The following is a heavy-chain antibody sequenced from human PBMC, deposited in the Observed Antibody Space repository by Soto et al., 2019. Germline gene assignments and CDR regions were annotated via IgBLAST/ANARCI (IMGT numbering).Heavy chain of an antibody. Sequence: ASVKVSCKASGYTFTGYYMHWVRQAPGQGLERMGWINPNSGGTNYAQKFQGWVTMTRDTSISTAYMELSRLRPDDTAVYYCARDQDSSGWPYYYYYYGMDVWGQGTTVTVSS. CDR3: ARDQDSSGWPYYYYYYGMDV. CDR2: INPNSGGT. V-gene: IGHV1-2*04. D-gene: IGHD6-19*01. CDR1: GYTFTGYY. J-gene: IGHJ6*02.